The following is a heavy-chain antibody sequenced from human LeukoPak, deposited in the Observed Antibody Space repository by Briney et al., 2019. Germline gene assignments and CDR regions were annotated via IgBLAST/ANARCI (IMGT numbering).Heavy chain of an antibody. V-gene: IGHV3-30*03. CDR1: GFTFSSYG. CDR2: ISYDGSNK. CDR3: ARDGDYGDYGAIDY. Sequence: PGGSLRLSCAASGFTFSSYGMHWVRQAPGKGLEWVAVISYDGSNKYYADSVKGRFTISRDNSKNTLYLQMNSLRAEDTAVYYCARDGDYGDYGAIDYWGQGTLVTVSS. D-gene: IGHD4-17*01. J-gene: IGHJ4*02.